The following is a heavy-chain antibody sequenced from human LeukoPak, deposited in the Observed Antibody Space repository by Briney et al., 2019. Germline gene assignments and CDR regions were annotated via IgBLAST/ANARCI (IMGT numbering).Heavy chain of an antibody. Sequence: SGTLSLTCAVSGGSILSSNWWSWVRQPPGKGLEWIGQIFHSGSTSYSPSLKSRVTISVDTSKNQFSLKLSSVTAADTAVYYCARHLYFSGSFYPSHTFDYWGQGTLVTVSS. J-gene: IGHJ4*02. D-gene: IGHD3-10*01. CDR1: GGSILSSNW. V-gene: IGHV4-4*02. CDR2: IFHSGST. CDR3: ARHLYFSGSFYPSHTFDY.